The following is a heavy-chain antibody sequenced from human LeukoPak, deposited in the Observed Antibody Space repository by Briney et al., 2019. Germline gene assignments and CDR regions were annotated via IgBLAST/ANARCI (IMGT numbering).Heavy chain of an antibody. J-gene: IGHJ4*02. CDR3: ARDTHYYDSSGYDY. CDR2: IYTSGTT. CDR1: GASISSYY. V-gene: IGHV4-4*07. Sequence: SETLSLTCTVSGASISSYYWSWIRQSAGKGLEWIGLIYTSGTTNYNPSLKSRVTISVDTSKNQFSLKLSSVTAADTAVYYCARDTHYYDSSGYDYWGQGTLVTVSS. D-gene: IGHD3-22*01.